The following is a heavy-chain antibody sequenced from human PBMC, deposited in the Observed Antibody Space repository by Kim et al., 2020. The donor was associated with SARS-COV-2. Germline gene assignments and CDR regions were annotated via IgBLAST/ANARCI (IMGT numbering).Heavy chain of an antibody. CDR3: ARGRSMMLSITLCYFDY. Sequence: SVKVSCKASGGTFSSYAISWVRQAPGQGLEWMGGIIPIFGTANYAQKFQGRVTITADESTSTAYMELSSLRSEDTAVYYCARGRSMMLSITLCYFDYWGQGTLVTVSS. CDR1: GGTFSSYA. J-gene: IGHJ4*02. CDR2: IIPIFGTA. V-gene: IGHV1-69*13. D-gene: IGHD3-22*01.